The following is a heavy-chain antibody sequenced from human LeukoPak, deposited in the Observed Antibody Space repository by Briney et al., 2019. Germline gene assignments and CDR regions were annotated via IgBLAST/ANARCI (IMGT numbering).Heavy chain of an antibody. Sequence: GGSLRLSCAASGFTLRSYNMHWVRQAPGKGLEWVSYISTSSYYIYYADSVKDRFTISRDDAKNSLFLQMNSQRAEDTAIYYCARDASGSSTGLIDSWGQGTLVTVSS. CDR3: ARDASGSSTGLIDS. V-gene: IGHV3-21*01. D-gene: IGHD1-26*01. CDR1: GFTLRSYN. J-gene: IGHJ4*02. CDR2: ISTSSYYI.